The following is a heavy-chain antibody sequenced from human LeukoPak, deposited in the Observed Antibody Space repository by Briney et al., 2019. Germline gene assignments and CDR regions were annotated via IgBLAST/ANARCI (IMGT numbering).Heavy chain of an antibody. CDR1: GFTLGNYW. J-gene: IGHJ4*02. Sequence: GGSLRLSCEAFGFTLGNYWMAWVRQGPVEGLEWLANIRQDGGDIGQADSVKGRFTISRDNAKNSLYLQMNSLEADDSGLYYCARDVHGTLDYWGQGILVTVSS. CDR3: ARDVHGTLDY. V-gene: IGHV3-7*01. CDR2: IRQDGGDI. D-gene: IGHD1-26*01.